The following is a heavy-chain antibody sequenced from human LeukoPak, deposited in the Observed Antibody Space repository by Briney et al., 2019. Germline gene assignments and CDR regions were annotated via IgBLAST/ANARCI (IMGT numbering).Heavy chain of an antibody. CDR3: AKRLGVVDY. D-gene: IGHD3-10*01. CDR1: GFTFSSYG. CDR2: ISYDGSNK. J-gene: IGHJ4*02. V-gene: IGHV3-30*18. Sequence: GGSLRLSCAASGFTFSSYGMHWVRQAPGKGLEWVAVISYDGSNKYYADSVKGRFTISRDNSKNTLYLQMNSLRAEDTAVYYCAKRLGVVDYWGQGTLVTVSS.